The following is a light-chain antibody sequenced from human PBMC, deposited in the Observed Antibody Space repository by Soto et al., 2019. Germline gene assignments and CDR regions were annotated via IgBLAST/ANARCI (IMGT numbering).Light chain of an antibody. CDR3: QHYGTSGL. CDR2: AS. CDR1: QSVSDSY. Sequence: EIVLTQSPGTLSLSPGERATLSCRASQSVSDSYLAWYQQKPGQAPRHLIYASSRATGIPDRFSGSGSGTDFTLTISRLEPEDLAVYYCQHYGTSGLFGPGTKVDIK. V-gene: IGKV3-20*01. J-gene: IGKJ3*01.